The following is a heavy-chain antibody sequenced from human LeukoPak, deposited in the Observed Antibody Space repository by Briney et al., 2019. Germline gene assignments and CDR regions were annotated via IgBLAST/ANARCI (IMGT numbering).Heavy chain of an antibody. Sequence: SETLSLTCTVSGGSISSTDDYWGWIRQPPGKGPEWIGSIYYSGSTYYNPSLKSRVTISEDPSKNQFSLKLSSVTVADAAVYYCAREDGTSMDNAFDIWGQGTMVTVSS. CDR2: IYYSGST. V-gene: IGHV4-39*07. CDR1: GGSISSTDDY. D-gene: IGHD5-18*01. CDR3: AREDGTSMDNAFDI. J-gene: IGHJ3*02.